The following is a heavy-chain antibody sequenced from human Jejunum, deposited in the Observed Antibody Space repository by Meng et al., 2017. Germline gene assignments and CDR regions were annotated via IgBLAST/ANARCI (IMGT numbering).Heavy chain of an antibody. D-gene: IGHD3-9*01. CDR2: IYWDDDK. CDR1: GFSLSTDSVG. J-gene: IGHJ4*02. CDR3: AHADVLTGYGNFDY. V-gene: IGHV2-5*02. Sequence: QITLKGSGPTLVKPTQTLTLTFTFSGFSLSTDSVGVGWIRQPPGEALEWLALIYWDDDKRYSPSLKSRLTITKDTSKNQVVLTMTSMDPVDTATYYCAHADVLTGYGNFDYWGQGTLVTVSS.